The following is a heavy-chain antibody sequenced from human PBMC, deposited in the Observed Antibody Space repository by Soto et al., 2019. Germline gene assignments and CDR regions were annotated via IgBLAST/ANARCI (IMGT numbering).Heavy chain of an antibody. V-gene: IGHV4-31*03. CDR1: GGSISSGGYY. CDR2: IYYSGST. CDR3: ARTPKKPGWYDY. Sequence: SETLSLTCTVSGGSISSGGYYWSWIRQHPGKGLEWIGYIYYSGSTYYNPSLKSRVTISVDTSKNQFSLKLSSVTAADTAVYYCARTPKKPGWYDYWGQGTLVTVSS. J-gene: IGHJ4*02. D-gene: IGHD6-19*01.